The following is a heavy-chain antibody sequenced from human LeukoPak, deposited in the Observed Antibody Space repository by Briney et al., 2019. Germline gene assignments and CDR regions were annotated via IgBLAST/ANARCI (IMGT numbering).Heavy chain of an antibody. CDR1: GYSISSGYY. Sequence: PSETLSLTCTVSGYSISSGYYWGWIRQPPGKGLEWIGSIFHSGNTYYNPSLKSRVTISVDTSKNHFSLKLSSVTAADTAVYYCARADWFDSWGQGTLVTVSS. V-gene: IGHV4-38-2*02. CDR3: ARADWFDS. J-gene: IGHJ5*01. CDR2: IFHSGNT.